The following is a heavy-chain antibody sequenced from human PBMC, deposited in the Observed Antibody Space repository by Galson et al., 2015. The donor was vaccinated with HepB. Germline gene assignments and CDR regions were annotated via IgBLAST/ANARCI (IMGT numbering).Heavy chain of an antibody. CDR1: GGSFSGYY. Sequence: TLSLTCAVYGGSFSGYYWSWIRQPPGKGLEWIEEINHSGSTNYNPSLKSRVTISVDTSKNQFSLKLSSVTAADTAVYYCARGYYMYYDSSGYYYWGQGTLVTVSS. V-gene: IGHV4-34*01. CDR3: ARGYYMYYDSSGYYY. J-gene: IGHJ4*02. D-gene: IGHD3-22*01. CDR2: INHSGST.